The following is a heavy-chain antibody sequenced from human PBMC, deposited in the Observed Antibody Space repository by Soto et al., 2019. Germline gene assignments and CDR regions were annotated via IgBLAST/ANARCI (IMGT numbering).Heavy chain of an antibody. CDR1: GGSVSSGSYY. V-gene: IGHV4-61*01. CDR2: IYYSGST. Sequence: SETLSLTCTVSGGSVSSGSYYWSWIRQPPGKGLEWIGYIYYSGSTNYNPSLKSRVTISVDTSKNQFSRKLSSVTAADTAVYYCARGGYYDYFDYWGQGTLVTVSS. J-gene: IGHJ4*02. D-gene: IGHD3-22*01. CDR3: ARGGYYDYFDY.